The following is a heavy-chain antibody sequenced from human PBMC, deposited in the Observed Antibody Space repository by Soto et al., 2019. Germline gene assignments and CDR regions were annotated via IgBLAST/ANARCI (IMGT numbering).Heavy chain of an antibody. CDR1: GYTFTSYA. V-gene: IGHV1-3*01. CDR2: INAGNGNT. Sequence: ASVKVSCKAAGYTFTSYAMHWVRQAPGQGLEWMGWINAGNGNTKYSQKFQGRVTITRDTSASTAYMELSSLRSEDTAVYYCARDGSSGWYQDWYFDLWGRGTLVTVSS. CDR3: ARDGSSGWYQDWYFDL. D-gene: IGHD6-19*01. J-gene: IGHJ2*01.